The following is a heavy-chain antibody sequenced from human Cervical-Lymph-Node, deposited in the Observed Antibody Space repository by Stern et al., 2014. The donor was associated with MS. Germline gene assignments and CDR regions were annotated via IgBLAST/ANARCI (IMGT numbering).Heavy chain of an antibody. Sequence: QVQLVQSGPGLVKPSETLSLTCTASGGSVSRGSYYWSWIRQGPGTGREWIGYIYYSGSTNYNPSLKSRVTISVDTSKNQFSLKLSSVTAADTAVYYCASLVVGAFDIWGQGTMVTVSS. D-gene: IGHD3-22*01. J-gene: IGHJ3*02. CDR1: GGSVSRGSYY. CDR3: ASLVVGAFDI. V-gene: IGHV4-61*01. CDR2: IYYSGST.